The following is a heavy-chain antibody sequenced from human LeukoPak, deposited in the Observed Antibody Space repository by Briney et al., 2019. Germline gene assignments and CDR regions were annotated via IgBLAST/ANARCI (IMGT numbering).Heavy chain of an antibody. CDR1: GGSFSGYY. J-gene: IGHJ4*02. CDR2: INHSGST. CDR3: ARRDDILTGSPFDY. D-gene: IGHD3-9*01. Sequence: SETLSLTCAVYGGSFSGYYWSWIRQPPGKGLEWIGEINHSGSTNYNPSLKSRVTLSVDTSKNQFSLKLSSVTAADTAVYYCARRDDILTGSPFDYWGQGTLVTVSS. V-gene: IGHV4-34*01.